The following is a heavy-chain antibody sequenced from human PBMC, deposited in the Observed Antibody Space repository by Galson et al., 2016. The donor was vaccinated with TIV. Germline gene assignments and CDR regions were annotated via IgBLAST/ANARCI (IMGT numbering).Heavy chain of an antibody. J-gene: IGHJ4*02. Sequence: LRLSCAASGFTLSDYGLNWVRQSPGKGLEWVSAIPSSSKFSYYADSVKGRFSISRDNAKNSVYLQMDSLSVEDTAVYSCARGFYRLGYVGVYWGQGALVTVS. V-gene: IGHV3-21*01. CDR2: IPSSSKFS. CDR1: GFTLSDYG. CDR3: ARGFYRLGYVGVY. D-gene: IGHD3-16*01.